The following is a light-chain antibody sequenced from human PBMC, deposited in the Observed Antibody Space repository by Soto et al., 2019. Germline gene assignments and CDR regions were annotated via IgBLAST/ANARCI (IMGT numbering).Light chain of an antibody. CDR2: DVS. Sequence: QSVLTQPASVSGSPGQSVTISCTGTSSDVGGYNYVSWYQQHPGKAPKFMIYDVSNRPSGVSNRFSGSKSGNTTSLTISGLQAEDEADNSCSSYTTSNTRQIVFGTGTKVTVL. J-gene: IGLJ1*01. V-gene: IGLV2-14*01. CDR3: SSYTTSNTRQIV. CDR1: SSDVGGYNY.